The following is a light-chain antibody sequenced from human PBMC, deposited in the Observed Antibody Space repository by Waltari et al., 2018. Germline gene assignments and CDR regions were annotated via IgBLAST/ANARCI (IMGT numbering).Light chain of an antibody. CDR1: SLRSYY. J-gene: IGLJ1*01. CDR3: NSRDSSGNPV. Sequence: SSELTQDPAVSVALGQTVTITCQGDSLRSYYVSWYQQKPGQAPVLVIYGKNKRPSVSPDRFSGSNSGNTASLTITGAQAEDETDFYCNSRDSSGNPVFGAGTKVTVL. CDR2: GKN. V-gene: IGLV3-19*01.